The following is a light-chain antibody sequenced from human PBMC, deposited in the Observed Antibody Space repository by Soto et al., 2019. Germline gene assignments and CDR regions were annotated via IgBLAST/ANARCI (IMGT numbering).Light chain of an antibody. Sequence: DIQMTQSPSSVSASVGDRVSITCRASQDISRCLAWYQQKPGKAPNRLIYTASSFQTGVPSRVSGSGSGTDFTLTITSLQPEDFATYYCQKTNSFPLTFGGGTKVEI. V-gene: IGKV1-12*01. J-gene: IGKJ4*01. CDR1: QDISRC. CDR3: QKTNSFPLT. CDR2: TAS.